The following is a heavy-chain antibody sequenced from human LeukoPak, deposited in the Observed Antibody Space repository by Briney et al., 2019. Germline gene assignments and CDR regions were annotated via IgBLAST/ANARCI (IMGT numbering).Heavy chain of an antibody. D-gene: IGHD4-17*01. V-gene: IGHV4-59*01. J-gene: IGHJ1*01. CDR3: ARSFTVTTFRYFQH. CDR1: GGSICSYY. CDR2: IYYSGST. Sequence: SETLSLTCTVSGGSICSYYWSWIRHPPGKGLEWLGYIYYSGSTNYNPSLKSRVTISVDTSKNQFSLKLSSVTAADTAVYYCARSFTVTTFRYFQHWGQGTLVTVSS.